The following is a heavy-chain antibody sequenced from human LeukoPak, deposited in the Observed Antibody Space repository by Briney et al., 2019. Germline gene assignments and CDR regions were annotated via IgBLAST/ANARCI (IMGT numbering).Heavy chain of an antibody. CDR3: ARDRSPLLWFGEYAFDI. CDR2: INGDGRNI. J-gene: IGHJ3*02. V-gene: IGHV3-74*01. CDR1: GFTFSSYW. Sequence: PGGSLRLSCVASGFTFSSYWMHWVRQDPRKGLVWVSRINGDGRNINYADSVRGRFTISRDNAKNTLYLQMNTLRAEDTAVYYCARDRSPLLWFGEYAFDIWGQGTMVTVSS. D-gene: IGHD3-10*01.